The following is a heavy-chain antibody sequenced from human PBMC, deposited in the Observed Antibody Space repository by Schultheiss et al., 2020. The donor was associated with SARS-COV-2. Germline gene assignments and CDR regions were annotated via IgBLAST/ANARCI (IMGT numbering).Heavy chain of an antibody. V-gene: IGHV1-2*02. Sequence: ASVKVSCKASGYTFTGYYMHWVRQAPGQGLEWMGWINPNSGGTNYAQKFQGRVTITADESTSTAYMELSSLRSEDTAVYYCARVIAAASMIYYYYYMDVWGKGTTVTVSS. CDR1: GYTFTGYY. D-gene: IGHD6-13*01. J-gene: IGHJ6*03. CDR3: ARVIAAASMIYYYYYMDV. CDR2: INPNSGGT.